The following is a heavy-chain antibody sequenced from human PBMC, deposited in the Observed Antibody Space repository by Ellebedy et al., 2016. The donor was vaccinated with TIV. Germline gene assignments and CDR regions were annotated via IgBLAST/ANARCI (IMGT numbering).Heavy chain of an antibody. CDR2: IKPDGSET. J-gene: IGHJ4*02. D-gene: IGHD3-16*02. CDR3: AKDYR. CDR1: GFGFSSYW. V-gene: IGHV3-7*03. Sequence: GESLKISCAASGFGFSSYWMSWVRHLPGKGLEWVANIKPDGSETKYVDSVRGRFTISRDNANNTLYLQMTNLRAEDTAVYFCAKDYRWGQGILVTVSS.